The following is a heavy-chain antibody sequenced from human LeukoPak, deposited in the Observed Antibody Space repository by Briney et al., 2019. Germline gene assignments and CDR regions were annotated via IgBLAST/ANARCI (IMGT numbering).Heavy chain of an antibody. D-gene: IGHD3-9*01. CDR3: ARDDYDIVTGYYSMYSYGVDV. Sequence: GGSLRLSCEASGFTFSSYEMNWVRQAPGKGVEGISYISSGGMTIYYADSVRGRFTVSRDNTKNSLFLQMNSLRAEDTAVYFCARDDYDIVTGYYSMYSYGVDVWGQGTAVTVSS. CDR2: ISSGGMTI. V-gene: IGHV3-48*03. J-gene: IGHJ6*02. CDR1: GFTFSSYE.